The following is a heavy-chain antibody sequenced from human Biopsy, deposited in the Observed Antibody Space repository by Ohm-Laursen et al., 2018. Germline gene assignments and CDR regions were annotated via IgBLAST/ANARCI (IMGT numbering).Heavy chain of an antibody. CDR1: GFTLSDHN. CDR2: TRNNGKTYTK. CDR3: ARDVGSSGWYYYGMDV. J-gene: IGHJ6*02. D-gene: IGHD6-19*01. Sequence: GSLRPSCAASGFTLSDHNMDWVRLAPGKGLEWVGRTRNNGKTYTKEYAASVKGRFTISRDDSKNSLYLQMNSLKTEDTAVYFCARDVGSSGWYYYGMDVWGQGTTVAVSS. V-gene: IGHV3-72*01.